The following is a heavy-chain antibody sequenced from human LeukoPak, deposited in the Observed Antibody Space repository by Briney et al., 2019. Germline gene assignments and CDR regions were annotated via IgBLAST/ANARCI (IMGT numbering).Heavy chain of an antibody. D-gene: IGHD1-26*01. CDR3: AGQVGARIRYYYTSGLDV. CDR2: MYYSGTT. Sequence: SETLSLTCTVSGASVSSFYWTWIRQPPGKGLEWIGSMYYSGTTNYDPSFKSRVTISLDTSKNEFSLGLKSLTAADTAVYYCAGQVGARIRYYYTSGLDVWGQGTTVAVSS. V-gene: IGHV4-59*02. CDR1: GASVSSFY. J-gene: IGHJ6*02.